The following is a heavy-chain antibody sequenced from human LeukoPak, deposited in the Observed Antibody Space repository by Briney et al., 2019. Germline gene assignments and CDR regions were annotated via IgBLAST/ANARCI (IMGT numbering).Heavy chain of an antibody. V-gene: IGHV4-59*08. CDR3: ARQVYSGSYFRQGRGAFDI. CDR2: IYYSGST. J-gene: IGHJ3*02. Sequence: SETLSLTCTVSGGSTSSYYWSWIRQPPGKGLEWIGYIYYSGSTNYNPSLKSRVTISVDTSKNQFSLKLSSVTAADTAVYYCARQVYSGSYFRQGRGAFDIWGQGTMVTVSS. CDR1: GGSTSSYY. D-gene: IGHD1-26*01.